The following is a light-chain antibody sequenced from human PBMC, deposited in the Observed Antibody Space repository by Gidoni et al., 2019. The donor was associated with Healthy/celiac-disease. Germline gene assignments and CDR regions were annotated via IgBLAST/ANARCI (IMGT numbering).Light chain of an antibody. CDR2: AAS. V-gene: IGKV1D-12*01. J-gene: IGKJ5*01. Sequence: DIQMTQSPSSVSASVGDKVTITCRASQGIRSWLAWYQQKPGKAPKLLIYAASSLQSRVPSRFSGSGSGTDFTLTITSLQPEDFATYYCQQANSRPITFGQGTRLEIK. CDR1: QGIRSW. CDR3: QQANSRPIT.